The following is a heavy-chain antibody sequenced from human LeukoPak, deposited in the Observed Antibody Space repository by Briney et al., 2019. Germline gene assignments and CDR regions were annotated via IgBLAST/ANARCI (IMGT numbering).Heavy chain of an antibody. CDR1: GYTFTGDY. CDR3: ARGMGARLYYYYMDV. V-gene: IGHV1-8*02. CDR2: MNPNSGNT. D-gene: IGHD1-26*01. J-gene: IGHJ6*03. Sequence: AASVKVSCKASGYTFTGDYLHWVRQAPGQGLEWMGWMNPNSGNTGYAQKFQGRVTMTRNTSISTAYMELSSLRSEDTAVYYCARGMGARLYYYYMDVWGKGTTVTVSS.